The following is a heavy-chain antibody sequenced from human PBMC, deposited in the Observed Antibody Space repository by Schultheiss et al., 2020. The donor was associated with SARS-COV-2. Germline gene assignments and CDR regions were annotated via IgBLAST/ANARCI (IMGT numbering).Heavy chain of an antibody. CDR3: ARGGSANYLFNAFDI. V-gene: IGHV3-48*03. CDR1: TFTFSCCE. CDR2: ISVSGNSI. D-gene: IGHD5-24*01. Sequence: GGSLRLSCAASTFTFSCCEMNWVRQAPGKGLEWVSYISVSGNSIYYADSVKGRFVISRDNAKNSLYLQMSSLRVEDTAVYYCARGGSANYLFNAFDIWGQGTVVT. J-gene: IGHJ3*02.